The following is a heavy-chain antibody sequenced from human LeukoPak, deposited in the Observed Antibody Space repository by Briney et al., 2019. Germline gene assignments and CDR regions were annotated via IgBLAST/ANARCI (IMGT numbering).Heavy chain of an antibody. Sequence: SVKVSCKASGGTFSSYAISWVRQAPGQGLEWMGGIIPIFGTANYAQKFQGRVTITADESTSTAYMELSSLRSEDTAVYYCARVGYSGYDYFYYYGLDVWGQGTTVTVSS. CDR2: IIPIFGTA. CDR1: GGTFSSYA. CDR3: ARVGYSGYDYFYYYGLDV. D-gene: IGHD5-12*01. J-gene: IGHJ6*02. V-gene: IGHV1-69*13.